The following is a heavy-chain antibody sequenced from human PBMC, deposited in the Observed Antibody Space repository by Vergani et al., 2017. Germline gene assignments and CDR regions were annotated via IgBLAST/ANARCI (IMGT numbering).Heavy chain of an antibody. Sequence: QVQLQESGPGLVKPSETLSLTCTVSGGSISSYYWSWIRQPPGKGLEWVGYSYYSGCTSYNPSLKSRVTISVDTSKNQFSLKLSSVTAADTAVYYCARGAGYFDLWGRGTLVTVSS. CDR1: GGSISSYY. J-gene: IGHJ2*01. CDR2: SYYSGCT. CDR3: ARGAGYFDL. V-gene: IGHV4-59*01.